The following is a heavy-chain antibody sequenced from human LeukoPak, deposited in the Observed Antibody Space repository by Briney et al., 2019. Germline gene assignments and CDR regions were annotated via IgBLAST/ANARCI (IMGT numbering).Heavy chain of an antibody. J-gene: IGHJ4*02. CDR3: TRLSKGRYFDYIFDY. D-gene: IGHD3-9*01. CDR2: VYYTGST. CDR1: GASVSGSDSN. V-gene: IGHV4-39*01. Sequence: SETLSHSCTVSGASVSGSDSNWGWVRQAPGKGLEWIGNVYYTGSTAYNPSLKSRVTMSVDTSKNQFSLKMTSVTAADTAVYYCTRLSKGRYFDYIFDYWGQGILVTVSS.